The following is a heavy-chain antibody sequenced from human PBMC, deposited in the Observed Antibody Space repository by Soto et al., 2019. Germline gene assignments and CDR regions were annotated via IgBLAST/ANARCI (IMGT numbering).Heavy chain of an antibody. Sequence: GWSLRLSCEASGFTFSNYDMDWVRQAPGKGLEWVSYISGSGRTIYYADSVKGRFTISRDSAKKSLFLQRNSLRAEDTALYYCARGDDNSWYYYAFDSWGQGT. J-gene: IGHJ4*02. CDR1: GFTFSNYD. D-gene: IGHD3-22*01. CDR2: ISGSGRTI. CDR3: ARGDDNSWYYYAFDS. V-gene: IGHV3-48*03.